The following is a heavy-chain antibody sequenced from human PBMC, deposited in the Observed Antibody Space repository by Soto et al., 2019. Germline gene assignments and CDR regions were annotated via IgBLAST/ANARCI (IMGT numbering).Heavy chain of an antibody. CDR2: ISGTGSIS. D-gene: IGHD3-16*01. Sequence: EVQLLESGGGFVQTGGSLGLSCAASGFTFGSSVMAWVRQAPGKGLGWVSGISGTGSISFYGDSVKGRFTVSRDNSKDTLYLHMGSLRADDTALYYCAKMAWRGDLPGGDFWGQGTLVTVSS. CDR1: GFTFGSSV. V-gene: IGHV3-23*01. J-gene: IGHJ4*02. CDR3: AKMAWRGDLPGGDF.